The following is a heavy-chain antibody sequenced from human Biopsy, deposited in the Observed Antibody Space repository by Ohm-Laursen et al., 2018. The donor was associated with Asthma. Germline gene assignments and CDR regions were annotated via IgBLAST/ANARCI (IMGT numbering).Heavy chain of an antibody. CDR1: GYPFTDHY. D-gene: IGHD3-16*01. CDR2: IDPNSGGT. Sequence: GASVKVSYKVSGYPFTDHYVHWVRQAPGQGLEWMGRIDPNSGGTNYAQKFLGRVTMTRDTSVNTAFMVLSRLRSDDTAVYYCARIKIRIGAGTDRYFDLWGRGTLVTVSS. V-gene: IGHV1-2*06. J-gene: IGHJ2*01. CDR3: ARIKIRIGAGTDRYFDL.